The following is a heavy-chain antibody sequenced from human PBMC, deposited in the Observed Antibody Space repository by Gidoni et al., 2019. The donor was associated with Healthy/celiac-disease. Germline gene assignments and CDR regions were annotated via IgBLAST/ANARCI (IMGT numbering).Heavy chain of an antibody. CDR2: IYYSGST. V-gene: IGHV4-31*03. D-gene: IGHD6-13*01. CDR3: AREGYGSTQGGAKYYYYMDV. Sequence: QVQLQESGPGLVKPSPTLSLTCTVPGGPIISGGYYWSWIRQHPGKGLAWIGYIYYSGSTYYNPSLKSRVTISVDTSKNQFSLKLSSVTAADTAVYYCAREGYGSTQGGAKYYYYMDVWGKGTTVTVSS. J-gene: IGHJ6*03. CDR1: GGPIISGGYY.